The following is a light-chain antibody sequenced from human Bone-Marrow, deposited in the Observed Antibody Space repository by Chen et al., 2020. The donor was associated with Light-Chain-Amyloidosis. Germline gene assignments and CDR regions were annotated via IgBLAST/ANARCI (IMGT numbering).Light chain of an antibody. CDR2: DTS. CDR3: LLTYIGAMV. J-gene: IGLJ2*01. CDR1: TGAVTSGHF. Sequence: QAVVTQETSLTVSPGGTVTLTCGSSTGAVTSGHFPYWFQQKPGQAPRTLIYDTSNKHSWTPAPFPGPPLGGKTALTLSGAQPEDGAGYYCLLTYIGAMVFGGGTKLTVL. V-gene: IGLV7-46*01.